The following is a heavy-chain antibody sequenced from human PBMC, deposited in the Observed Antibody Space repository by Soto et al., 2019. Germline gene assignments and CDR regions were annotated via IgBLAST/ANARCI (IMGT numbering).Heavy chain of an antibody. Sequence: GESLKISCRGSGYNFGSHWIAWVRQKPGKGLEWMGIIYPSDSDARYRPSFQGQVTFSADKSISTAYLQWSSLKASDSATYYCARHAEYKSGWGAGMDVWGQGTTVTVSS. CDR2: IYPSDSDA. CDR3: ARHAEYKSGWGAGMDV. D-gene: IGHD6-19*01. J-gene: IGHJ6*02. CDR1: GYNFGSHW. V-gene: IGHV5-51*01.